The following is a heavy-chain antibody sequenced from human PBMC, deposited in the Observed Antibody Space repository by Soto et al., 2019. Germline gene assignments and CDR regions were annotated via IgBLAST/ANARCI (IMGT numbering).Heavy chain of an antibody. V-gene: IGHV4-30-2*01. D-gene: IGHD4-17*01. J-gene: IGHJ4*02. CDR3: ARSQTTVTSYEY. Sequence: SDTLSLTCVVSGGSISSGGYSWIFIRHPPWKGLDWIGYIYHSGSTYYNPSLKSRVTISVDRSKNQFSLKLSSVTAADTAVYYCARSQTTVTSYEYWGQGTQVTVSS. CDR1: GGSISSGGYS. CDR2: IYHSGST.